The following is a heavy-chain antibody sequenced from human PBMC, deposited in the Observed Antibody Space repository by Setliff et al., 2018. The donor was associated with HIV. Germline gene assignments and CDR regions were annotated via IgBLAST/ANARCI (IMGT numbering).Heavy chain of an antibody. Sequence: SETLSLTCTVSGGSISRYYWSWIRQPPGKGLEWIGYIYYSGNTNYNPTLNSRGTISVDTSKNQFSLKLTSVTAADTAVYYCAREIYGGNSRPFDYWGQGTLVTVSS. CDR2: IYYSGNT. J-gene: IGHJ4*02. CDR3: AREIYGGNSRPFDY. D-gene: IGHD4-17*01. CDR1: GGSISRYY. V-gene: IGHV4-59*01.